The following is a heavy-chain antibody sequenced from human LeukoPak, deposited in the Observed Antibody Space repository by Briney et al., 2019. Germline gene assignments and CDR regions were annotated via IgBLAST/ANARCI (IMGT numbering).Heavy chain of an antibody. CDR3: ARDRDFWSDLNWFDP. CDR1: GFMFSEYG. CDR2: IRSDGSNA. J-gene: IGHJ5*02. D-gene: IGHD3-3*01. V-gene: IGHV3-30*02. Sequence: GGSLRLSCAASGFMFSEYGMHWVLQAPGEGLEWVAFIRSDGSNALYADSVKGRFTIPRDNAKNSLYLQMNSLRAEDTAVYYCARDRDFWSDLNWFDPWGQGTLVTVSS.